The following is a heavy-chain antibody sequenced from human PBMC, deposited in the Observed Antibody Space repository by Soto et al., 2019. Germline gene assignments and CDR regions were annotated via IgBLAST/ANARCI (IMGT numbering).Heavy chain of an antibody. CDR2: ISYDGSNK. CDR1: GFTFSSYA. V-gene: IGHV3-30-3*01. D-gene: IGHD3-10*01. J-gene: IGHJ6*02. CDR3: ARETDYYGSGTSYYYGMDV. Sequence: QVQLVESGGGVVQPGRSLRLSCAASGFTFSSYAMHWVRQAPGKGLEWVAVISYDGSNKYYADSVKGRFTISRDNSKNTLYLHMNSLSAADTAVYYCARETDYYGSGTSYYYGMDVWGQGTTGTVSS.